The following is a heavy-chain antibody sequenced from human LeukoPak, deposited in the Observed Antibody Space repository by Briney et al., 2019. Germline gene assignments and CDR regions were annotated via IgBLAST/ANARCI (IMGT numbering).Heavy chain of an antibody. V-gene: IGHV4-59*08. CDR2: IYYTGST. D-gene: IGHD3-22*01. CDR3: ARLRRGSSAYPEYFQH. J-gene: IGHJ1*01. Sequence: SETLSLTCSVSGGSISSLYWSWIRQPPGKGLEWIGYIYYTGSTNYNPSLKSRVTMFVDMSKNQFSLRLSSVTAADTAVYYCARLRRGSSAYPEYFQHWGQGTLVTVSS. CDR1: GGSISSLY.